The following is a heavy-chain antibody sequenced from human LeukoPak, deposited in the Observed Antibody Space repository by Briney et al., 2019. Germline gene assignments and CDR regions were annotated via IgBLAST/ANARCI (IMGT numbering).Heavy chain of an antibody. CDR1: GDSISSYY. D-gene: IGHD2-15*01. CDR2: MYDSGST. Sequence: SETLSLTCTVSGDSISSYYCSWIRQTPGKGLEWIGYMYDSGSTNYNPSLKSRVTMSIATSKNQFSLTLSSVTAADTAVYYCAILAEYCNSGSCYLGWFDPWGQGTLVTVSS. J-gene: IGHJ5*02. V-gene: IGHV4-59*01. CDR3: AILAEYCNSGSCYLGWFDP.